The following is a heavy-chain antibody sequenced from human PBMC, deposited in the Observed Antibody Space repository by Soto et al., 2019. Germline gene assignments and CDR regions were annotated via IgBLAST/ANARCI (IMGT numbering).Heavy chain of an antibody. D-gene: IGHD3-10*01. CDR3: AADVQSNYDGSLAGWV. Sequence: SVTVSCQAAGYGFTSYDINWVRQATGQGLEWIGWIVVGSGNTNYAQKFQERVTITRDMSTSTAYMELSSLRSEDTAVYYCAADVQSNYDGSLAGWVWGQGTMVTVSS. CDR2: IVVGSGNT. CDR1: GYGFTSYD. V-gene: IGHV1-58*02. J-gene: IGHJ3*01.